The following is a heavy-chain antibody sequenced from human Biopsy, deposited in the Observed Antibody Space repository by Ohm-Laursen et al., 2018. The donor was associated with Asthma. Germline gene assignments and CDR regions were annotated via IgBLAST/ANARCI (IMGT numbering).Heavy chain of an antibody. D-gene: IGHD3-10*01. V-gene: IGHV3-21*01. CDR3: ARDFTIGSGSPFHF. CDR2: ISSLSRYK. J-gene: IGHJ4*01. Sequence: SLRLSCTASGFDFSDYTMNWVRQAPGKGLEWVSSISSLSRYKYYSDSLRGRVTISRDNAKSSLHLQMSSLRAEDTAVNFCARDFTIGSGSPFHFWGPGTLVTVSS. CDR1: GFDFSDYT.